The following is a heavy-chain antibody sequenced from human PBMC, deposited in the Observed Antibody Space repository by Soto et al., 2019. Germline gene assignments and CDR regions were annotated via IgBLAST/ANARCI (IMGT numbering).Heavy chain of an antibody. D-gene: IGHD1-7*01. J-gene: IGHJ6*02. CDR1: GDSLTSGDYY. CDR3: ARAYWNSPYSMDI. V-gene: IGHV4-30-4*01. Sequence: QVQLQESGPGLVKPSQTLSLTCTVSGDSLTSGDYYWSGIRQSPGKGLEWMGHIYNRGSSYHNPSLRGRASISLDASKSQFFLRLTSVTVADTAVYFCARAYWNSPYSMDIWGQGTTVIVSS. CDR2: IYNRGSS.